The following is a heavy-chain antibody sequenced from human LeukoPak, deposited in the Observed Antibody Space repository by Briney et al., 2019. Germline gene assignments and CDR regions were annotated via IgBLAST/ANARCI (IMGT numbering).Heavy chain of an antibody. Sequence: GGSLRLSCAASGFTVSSNYMSWVRQAPGKGLEWVSVIYSGGSTYYADSVKGRFTISRDNSKNTLYLQMNSLRAEDTAVYYCAREWEVLSIAFGAFDLWGQGTRVTVSS. CDR3: AREWEVLSIAFGAFDL. CDR1: GFTVSSNY. J-gene: IGHJ3*01. V-gene: IGHV3-53*01. CDR2: IYSGGST. D-gene: IGHD1-26*01.